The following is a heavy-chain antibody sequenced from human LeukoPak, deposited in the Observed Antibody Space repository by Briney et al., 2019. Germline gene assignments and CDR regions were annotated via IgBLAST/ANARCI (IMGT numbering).Heavy chain of an antibody. CDR3: ARATTAMYYDFWSGYPPGEIDY. Sequence: GSVKVSCKASGYIFTSYDINWVRQATGQGLEWMGWMNPNSGNTGYAQKFQGRVTMTRNTSISTAYMELSSLRSEDTAVYYCARATTAMYYDFWSGYPPGEIDYWGQGTLVTVSS. CDR2: MNPNSGNT. CDR1: GYIFTSYD. J-gene: IGHJ4*02. V-gene: IGHV1-8*01. D-gene: IGHD3-3*01.